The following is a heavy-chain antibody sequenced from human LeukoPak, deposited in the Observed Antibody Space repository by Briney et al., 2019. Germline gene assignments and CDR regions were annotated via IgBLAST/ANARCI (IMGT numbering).Heavy chain of an antibody. V-gene: IGHV3-30*04. Sequence: GGSLRLSCAASGFTFSSYAMHWVRQAPGKGLEWVAVISYDGSNKYYADSVRGRFTISRDNSKNTLYLQMNSLRAEDTAVYYCARYCSGGSCYDDYWGQGTLVTVSS. CDR2: ISYDGSNK. J-gene: IGHJ4*02. CDR1: GFTFSSYA. D-gene: IGHD2-15*01. CDR3: ARYCSGGSCYDDY.